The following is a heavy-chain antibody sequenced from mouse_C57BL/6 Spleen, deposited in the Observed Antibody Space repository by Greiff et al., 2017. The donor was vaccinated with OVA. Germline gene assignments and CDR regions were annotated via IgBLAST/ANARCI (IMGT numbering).Heavy chain of an antibody. CDR1: GYTFTDYY. J-gene: IGHJ3*01. Sequence: VQLQQSGPELVKPGASVKISCKASGYTFTDYYMNWVKQSHGKSLEWIGDINPNNGGTSYNQKFKGKATLTVDKSSSTAYMELRSLTSEDSAVYYCARALYDGPWFAYWGQGTLVTVSA. CDR3: ARALYDGPWFAY. D-gene: IGHD2-12*01. CDR2: INPNNGGT. V-gene: IGHV1-26*01.